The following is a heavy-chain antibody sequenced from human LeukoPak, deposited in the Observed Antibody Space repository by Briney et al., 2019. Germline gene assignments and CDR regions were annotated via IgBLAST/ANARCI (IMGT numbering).Heavy chain of an antibody. CDR3: ASSGDRLYYYYYMDV. J-gene: IGHJ6*03. D-gene: IGHD1-26*01. CDR1: GGSISSYY. V-gene: IGHV4-38-2*02. Sequence: SETLSLTCTVSGGSISSYYWGWIRQPPGKGLEWIGSIYHSGSTYYNPSLKSRVTISVDTSKNQFSLKLSSVTAADTAVYYCASSGDRLYYYYYMDVWGKGTAVTVSS. CDR2: IYHSGST.